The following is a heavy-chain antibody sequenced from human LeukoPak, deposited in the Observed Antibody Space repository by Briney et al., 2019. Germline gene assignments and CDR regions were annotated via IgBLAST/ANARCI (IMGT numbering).Heavy chain of an antibody. D-gene: IGHD4-17*01. CDR3: AKDDYGAP. CDR1: GFTFSSYV. CDR2: ISGSGDST. J-gene: IGHJ4*02. Sequence: GGSLRLSCAASGFTFSSYVMSWVRQAPGKGLEWVSAISGSGDSTYYAGFVKGRLTISRDNSKNTLYLQMNSLRAEDTAVYYCAKDDYGAPWGQGTLVTVSS. V-gene: IGHV3-23*01.